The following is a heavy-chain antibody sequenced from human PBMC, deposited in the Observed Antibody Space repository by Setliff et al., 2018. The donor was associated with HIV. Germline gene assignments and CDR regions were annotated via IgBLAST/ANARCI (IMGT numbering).Heavy chain of an antibody. CDR1: GFSFSSYT. J-gene: IGHJ4*02. Sequence: PGGSLRLSCVASGFSFSSYTMMWVRQAPGKGLEWVSSITSNLNYRYADSVKGRFSIYSDNTKNSPYLQMNSLRAEDTAVYYCARGDSFVYSDVYPDYWGQGTLVTVSS. D-gene: IGHD3-22*01. V-gene: IGHV3-21*01. CDR3: ARGDSFVYSDVYPDY. CDR2: ITSNLNYR.